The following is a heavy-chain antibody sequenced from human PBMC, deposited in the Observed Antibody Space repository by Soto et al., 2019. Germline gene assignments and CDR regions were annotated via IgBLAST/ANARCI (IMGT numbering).Heavy chain of an antibody. D-gene: IGHD3-9*01. Sequence: GGSLRLSCATSGFTFNTFAMHWVRQAPGKGLEWLAVISYDGSHKYYADSVKGRIIISRDNSKNTLYLQMKALRGEDTAVYYRARDRADGLRSFDWLCLDYWGQGTLVTVSS. CDR1: GFTFNTFA. V-gene: IGHV3-30-3*01. CDR2: ISYDGSHK. J-gene: IGHJ4*02. CDR3: ARDRADGLRSFDWLCLDY.